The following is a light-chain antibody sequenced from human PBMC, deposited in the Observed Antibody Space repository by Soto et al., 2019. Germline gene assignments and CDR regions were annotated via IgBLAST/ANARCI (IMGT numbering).Light chain of an antibody. CDR2: VAT. CDR3: QQYDSTPLYP. Sequence: EIVLTQSPGPLSLSPGERATLSCRASPSVRTTYLAWYRQKPGQAPRLLIYVATSRATGIPDRFSGSGSGTDFTLTISRLEPEDFAVYYCQQYDSTPLYPFGQGTKLEIK. J-gene: IGKJ2*01. V-gene: IGKV3-20*01. CDR1: PSVRTTY.